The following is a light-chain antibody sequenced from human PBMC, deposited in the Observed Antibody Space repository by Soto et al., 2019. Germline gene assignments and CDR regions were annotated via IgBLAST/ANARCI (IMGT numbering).Light chain of an antibody. J-gene: IGKJ4*01. CDR3: QHYADSPT. V-gene: IGKV3-20*01. CDR1: QSVISGY. CDR2: GAS. Sequence: EIVLTQSPGTLSLSPGERATLSCRASQSVISGYLAWYQQRPGQAPRLVISGASNRATGVPDRFSGSGSETDYSLTISRLEPEDFAVYYCQHYADSPTVGGGTKVEIK.